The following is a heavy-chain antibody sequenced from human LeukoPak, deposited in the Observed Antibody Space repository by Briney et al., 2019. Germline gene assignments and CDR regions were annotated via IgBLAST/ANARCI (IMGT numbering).Heavy chain of an antibody. V-gene: IGHV4-39*01. CDR2: IYYSGST. CDR3: ARRVAGTVWFDP. Sequence: SETLSLTCTASGGSISSSSYYWGWIRQPPGKGLEWIGSIYYSGSTYYNPSLKSRVTISVDTSKNQFSLKLSSVTAADTAVYYCARRVAGTVWFDPWGQGTLVTVSS. D-gene: IGHD2-15*01. CDR1: GGSISSSSYY. J-gene: IGHJ5*02.